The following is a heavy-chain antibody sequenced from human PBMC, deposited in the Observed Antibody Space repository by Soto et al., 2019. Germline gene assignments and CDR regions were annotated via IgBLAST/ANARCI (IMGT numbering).Heavy chain of an antibody. CDR2: IYWDDSK. D-gene: IGHD4-17*01. Sequence: QITLKESGPTLVKPTQTLTLTCTFSEFSLTTSGVGVGWIRQPPGKALEWLAVIYWDDSKHYRPSLKSRLTLTKDTSKNQVVLTMTNMDPVDTATYFCTHKGYGDYPLDYWGQGTLVTVSS. V-gene: IGHV2-5*02. J-gene: IGHJ4*02. CDR3: THKGYGDYPLDY. CDR1: EFSLTTSGVG.